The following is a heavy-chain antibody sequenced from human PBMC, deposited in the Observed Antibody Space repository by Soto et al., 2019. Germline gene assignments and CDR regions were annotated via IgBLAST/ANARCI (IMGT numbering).Heavy chain of an antibody. CDR1: GFTFSSYA. J-gene: IGHJ4*02. CDR2: ISGSGGST. Sequence: GGSLRLSCAASGFTFSSYAMSWVRQAPGKGLEWVSVISGSGGSTYYADSVKGRFTISRDNSKNKLYLQMNSLRAEGTAVYYCAKCSPRYSSGLKAYYFDYWGQGTLVTVSS. D-gene: IGHD6-19*01. V-gene: IGHV3-23*01. CDR3: AKCSPRYSSGLKAYYFDY.